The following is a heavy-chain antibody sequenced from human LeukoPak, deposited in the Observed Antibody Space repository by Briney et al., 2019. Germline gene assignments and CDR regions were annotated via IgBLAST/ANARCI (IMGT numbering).Heavy chain of an antibody. CDR3: ARGRYYMDV. Sequence: PGGSLRLSCAASGFTFSSYAMHWVRQAPGKGLEWVAVISYDGSNKYYADPVKGRFTISRDNSKNTLYLQMNSLRAEDTAVYYCARGRYYMDVWGKGTTVTVSS. CDR2: ISYDGSNK. CDR1: GFTFSSYA. J-gene: IGHJ6*03. V-gene: IGHV3-30-3*01.